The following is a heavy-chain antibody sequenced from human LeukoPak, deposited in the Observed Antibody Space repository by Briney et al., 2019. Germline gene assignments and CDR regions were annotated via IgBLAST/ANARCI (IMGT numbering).Heavy chain of an antibody. Sequence: SVKVSCKASGGTFSSYAINWVRQAPGQGLEWMGGIIPIFGTANYAQKFQDRVTITADASTSTAYMELSSLRSEATAIYYCASKLYCSNTRCRNFPFAYWGQGTLVTVSS. CDR1: GGTFSSYA. J-gene: IGHJ4*01. CDR2: IIPIFGTA. D-gene: IGHD2-2*01. V-gene: IGHV1-69*13. CDR3: ASKLYCSNTRCRNFPFAY.